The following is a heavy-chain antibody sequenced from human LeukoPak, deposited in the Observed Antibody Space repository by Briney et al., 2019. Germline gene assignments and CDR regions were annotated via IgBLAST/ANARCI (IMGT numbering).Heavy chain of an antibody. J-gene: IGHJ4*02. D-gene: IGHD6-19*01. V-gene: IGHV5-51*01. CDR1: GYRFSDYW. Sequence: GESLRISCEGSGYRFSDYWIGRVRQLPGKGLEWMGSIYPGDSDTRYNPSFQGQVTISADKSINTAYLEWSSLRASDTAMYYCARHIGVTSAWFEFWGQGALVTVSS. CDR3: ARHIGVTSAWFEF. CDR2: IYPGDSDT.